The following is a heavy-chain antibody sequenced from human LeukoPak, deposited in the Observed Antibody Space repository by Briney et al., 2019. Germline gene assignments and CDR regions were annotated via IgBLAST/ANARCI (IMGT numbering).Heavy chain of an antibody. CDR2: ISGSGDSA. D-gene: IGHD4-17*01. CDR3: AKDRRFGDYPRD. J-gene: IGHJ4*02. V-gene: IGHV3-23*01. CDR1: GFTFSSYA. Sequence: GGSLRLSCAASGFTFSSYAMSWVRQAPGKGLEWVSAISGSGDSAYYADSVKGRFTISRDNSKNTLYLQMNSLRAEDTAIYYCAKDRRFGDYPRDWGQGTLVTVSS.